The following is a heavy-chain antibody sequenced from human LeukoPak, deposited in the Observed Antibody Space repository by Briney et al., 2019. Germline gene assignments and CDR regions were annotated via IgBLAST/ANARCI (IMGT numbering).Heavy chain of an antibody. D-gene: IGHD5-18*01. CDR1: GFTFSSYA. CDR3: AILKAAMAGFDY. CDR2: ISGSGGST. V-gene: IGHV3-23*01. J-gene: IGHJ4*02. Sequence: GGSLRLSCAASGFTFSSYAMSWVRKAPGKGLEWVSAISGSGGSTYSADSVKGRFTISRDNSKNTLYLQMNSLRAEDTAVYYCAILKAAMAGFDYWGPGTLVTVSS.